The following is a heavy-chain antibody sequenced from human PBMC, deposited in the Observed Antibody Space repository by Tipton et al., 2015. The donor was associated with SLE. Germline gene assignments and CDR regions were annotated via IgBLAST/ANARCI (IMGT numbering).Heavy chain of an antibody. D-gene: IGHD6-6*01. CDR3: ARDLAARGGHYFDF. CDR2: IYYSGST. J-gene: IGHJ4*02. V-gene: IGHV4-59*01. Sequence: TLSLTCTVSGDSISSYYWSWIRQPPGKGLEWIGYIYYSGSTNYNPSLKSRVTISVDTSKNQFFLKLSSVTAADTAVYYCARDLAARGGHYFDFWGQGTLVTVSS. CDR1: GDSISSYY.